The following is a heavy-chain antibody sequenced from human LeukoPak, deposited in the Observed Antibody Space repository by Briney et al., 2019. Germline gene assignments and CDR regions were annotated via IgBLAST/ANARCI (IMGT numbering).Heavy chain of an antibody. CDR1: GGSFSGYY. V-gene: IGHV4-34*01. D-gene: IGHD3-22*01. Sequence: SETLSLTCAVYGGSFSGYYWSWIRQHPGKGLEWIGEINHSGSTNYNPSLKSRVTISVDTSKNQFSLKLSSVTAADTAVYYCARGLGSSGYLDYWGQGTLVTVSS. CDR2: INHSGST. CDR3: ARGLGSSGYLDY. J-gene: IGHJ4*02.